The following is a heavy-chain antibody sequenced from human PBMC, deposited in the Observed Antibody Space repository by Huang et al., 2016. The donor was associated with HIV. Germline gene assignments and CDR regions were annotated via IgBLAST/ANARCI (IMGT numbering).Heavy chain of an antibody. CDR2: VDPEEGET. J-gene: IGHJ3*02. CDR3: ATSTPDVGAGVLRSAFDI. Sequence: QVQLVESGAELKKPGASVRVSCKVSGYTVSELSLHWVRQAPEKGLEWRGCVDPEEGETIYAQRLQGRVTITEDTSTDTAYMELSSLRPEDTAVYYCATSTPDVGAGVLRSAFDIWGQGTMVTVSS. V-gene: IGHV1-24*01. CDR1: GYTVSELS. D-gene: IGHD2-15*01.